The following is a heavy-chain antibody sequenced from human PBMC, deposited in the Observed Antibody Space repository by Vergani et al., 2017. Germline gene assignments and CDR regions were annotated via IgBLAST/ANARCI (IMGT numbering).Heavy chain of an antibody. CDR1: GYTFTGYY. J-gene: IGHJ6*02. Sequence: QVQLVQSGAEVKKPGASVKVSCKASGYTFTGYYMHWVRQAPGQGLEWMGWINPNSGGTNYAQKVQGWVTMTRDTSISTAYMELSRLRSDDTAVYYCARDLPPGGMDVWGQGTTVTVSS. D-gene: IGHD1-14*01. V-gene: IGHV1-2*04. CDR2: INPNSGGT. CDR3: ARDLPPGGMDV.